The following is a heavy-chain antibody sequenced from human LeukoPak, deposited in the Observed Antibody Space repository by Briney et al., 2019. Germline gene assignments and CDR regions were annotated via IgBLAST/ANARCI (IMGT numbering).Heavy chain of an antibody. D-gene: IGHD3-3*01. V-gene: IGHV4-59*01. CDR1: GGSISSYY. CDR3: ARVGASSDAFDI. J-gene: IGHJ3*02. Sequence: SETLSLTCTVSGGSISSYYWSWIRQPPGKGLEWIGYIYYSGSTNYNPSLKSRVTISVDTSKNQFSLKLSSVTAADTAVYYCARVGASSDAFDIWGQGTMVTVPS. CDR2: IYYSGST.